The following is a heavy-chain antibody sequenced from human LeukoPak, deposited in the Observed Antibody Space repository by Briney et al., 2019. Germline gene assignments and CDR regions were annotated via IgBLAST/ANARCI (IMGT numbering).Heavy chain of an antibody. CDR2: ISSSSSYI. D-gene: IGHD6-19*01. V-gene: IGHV3-21*01. J-gene: IGHJ4*02. Sequence: GGSLRLSCAASGFTFSSYAMHWVRQAPGKGLEWVSSISSSSSYIYYADSVKGRFTISRDNAKNSLYLQMNSLRAEDTAVYYCARETRGWSLLDFDYWGQGTLVTVSS. CDR1: GFTFSSYA. CDR3: ARETRGWSLLDFDY.